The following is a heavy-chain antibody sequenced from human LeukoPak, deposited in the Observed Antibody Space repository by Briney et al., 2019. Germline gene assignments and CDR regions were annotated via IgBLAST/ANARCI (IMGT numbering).Heavy chain of an antibody. CDR2: INHNGNVN. CDR3: AREPPVVAGTNYFYGMDV. D-gene: IGHD6-19*01. CDR1: GFTFSSYW. Sequence: GGSLRLSCAASGFTFSSYWMNWARQAPGKGLEWVASINHNGNVNYYVDSVKGRFTIFRENAESSLYLQMNSLRAEDTAVYYCAREPPVVAGTNYFYGMDVWGQGTTVTVSS. V-gene: IGHV3-7*01. J-gene: IGHJ6*02.